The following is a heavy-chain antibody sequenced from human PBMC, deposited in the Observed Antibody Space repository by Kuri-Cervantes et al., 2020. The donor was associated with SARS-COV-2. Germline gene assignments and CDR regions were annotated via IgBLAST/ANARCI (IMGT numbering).Heavy chain of an antibody. D-gene: IGHD1-1*01. CDR3: AIINWNRFDY. CDR2: IYYSGST. Sequence: SETLSLTCTVSGGSISSYYWGWIRQPPGKGLEWIGSIYYSGSTYYNPSLKSRVTISVDTSKNQFSLKLSSVTAADTTVYYCAIINWNRFDYWGQGTLVTVSS. CDR1: GGSISSYY. J-gene: IGHJ4*02. V-gene: IGHV4-39*01.